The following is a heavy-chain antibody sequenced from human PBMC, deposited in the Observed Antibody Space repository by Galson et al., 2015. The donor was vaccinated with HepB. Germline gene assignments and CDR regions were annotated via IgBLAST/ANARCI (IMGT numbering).Heavy chain of an antibody. CDR1: GFTFSSYA. CDR2: ISGSGGST. J-gene: IGHJ5*02. CDR3: ASRRGVILTFDL. Sequence: SLRLSCAASGFTFSSYAMSWVRQAPGKGLEWVSAISGSGGSTYYADSVKGRFTISRDNSKNTLYLQMNSLRAEDTAVYYCASRRGVILTFDLWGQGSLVTVSS. D-gene: IGHD3-10*01. V-gene: IGHV3-23*01.